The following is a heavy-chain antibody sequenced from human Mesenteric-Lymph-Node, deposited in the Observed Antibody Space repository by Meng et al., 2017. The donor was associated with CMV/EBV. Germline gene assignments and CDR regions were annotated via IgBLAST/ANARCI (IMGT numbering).Heavy chain of an antibody. V-gene: IGHV1-8*01. CDR2: MNPNSGNT. J-gene: IGHJ6*02. Sequence: ASVKVSCKASGYTFTSYDINWVRQATGQGLEWMGWMNPNSGNTGYAQKFQGRVTMTRNTSISTAYMELSSLRSEDTAVYYCARGGWELLAYGMDVWGQGTTVTVSS. CDR3: ARGGWELLAYGMDV. CDR1: GYTFTSYD. D-gene: IGHD1-26*01.